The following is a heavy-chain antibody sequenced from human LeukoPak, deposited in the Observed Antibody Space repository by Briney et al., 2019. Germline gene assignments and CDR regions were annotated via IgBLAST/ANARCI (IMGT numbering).Heavy chain of an antibody. D-gene: IGHD1-26*01. CDR2: INTNTGNP. CDR3: AREADRSGSIDY. V-gene: IGHV7-4-1*01. Sequence: APVKVSCKASGYTFTNYAISWVRQAPGQGLQLMGWINTNTGNPTYVQDFTGRFVFSLDTSVSTAYLQIGSLKAEDTAIYYCAREADRSGSIDYWGQGTLVTVSS. J-gene: IGHJ4*02. CDR1: GYTFTNYA.